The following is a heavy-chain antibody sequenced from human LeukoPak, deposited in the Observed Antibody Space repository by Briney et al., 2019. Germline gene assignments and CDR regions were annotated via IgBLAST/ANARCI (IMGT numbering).Heavy chain of an antibody. CDR2: ISDSGSTI. J-gene: IGHJ4*02. V-gene: IGHV3-48*03. CDR3: AGGYTGYYFDY. CDR1: GFTFSSYA. Sequence: GGSLRLSCAASGFTFSSYAMNWIRQAPGKGLEWVSYISDSGSTIYYADSVKGRFTISRDNAKNSLYLQMNSLRAEDTAVYYCAGGYTGYYFDYWGQGTLVTVSS. D-gene: IGHD6-13*01.